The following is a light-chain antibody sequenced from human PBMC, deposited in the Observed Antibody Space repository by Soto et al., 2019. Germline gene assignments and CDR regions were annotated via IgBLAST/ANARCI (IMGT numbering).Light chain of an antibody. Sequence: DIQMTQSPSSLSASVGDRVTITCRASQGISNYLAWYQQIPGKVPKLLISAASTLQSGVPSRFSGSGSATDFTVTMSSLKPDDVATDYCQKYTSVPDFGGGTKVESK. V-gene: IGKV1-27*01. CDR3: QKYTSVPD. CDR2: AAS. CDR1: QGISNY. J-gene: IGKJ4*01.